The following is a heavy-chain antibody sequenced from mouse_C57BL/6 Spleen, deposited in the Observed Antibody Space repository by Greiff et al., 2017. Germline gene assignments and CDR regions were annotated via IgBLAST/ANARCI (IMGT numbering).Heavy chain of an antibody. Sequence: VQLKESGGGLVQPGGSMKLSCAASGFTFSDAWMDWVRQSPEKGLEWVAEIRNKANNHATYYAESVKGRFTISRDDSKSSVYLQMNSLRAEDTGIYYCTTSTVVATTGDFDVWGTGTTVTVSS. D-gene: IGHD1-1*01. CDR2: IRNKANNHAT. V-gene: IGHV6-6*01. CDR3: TTSTVVATTGDFDV. CDR1: GFTFSDAW. J-gene: IGHJ1*03.